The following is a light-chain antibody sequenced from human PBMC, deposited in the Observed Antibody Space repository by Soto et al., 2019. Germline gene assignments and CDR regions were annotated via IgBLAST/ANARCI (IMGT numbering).Light chain of an antibody. J-gene: IGKJ5*01. CDR2: DAS. CDR3: QQRSNWPH. Sequence: EIVMAQSTATLSGWPGVKATVAARASQSVSSNLAWYQQKPGQAPRLLIYDASNRATGIPARFSGSGSGTDFSLTISTLEPEDLAVYYCQQRSNWPHFGKGTRLEIK. V-gene: IGKV3-11*01. CDR1: QSVSSN.